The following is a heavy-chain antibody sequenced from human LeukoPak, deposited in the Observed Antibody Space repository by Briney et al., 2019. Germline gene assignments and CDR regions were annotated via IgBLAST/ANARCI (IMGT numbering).Heavy chain of an antibody. Sequence: SETLSLTCTVSGGSISSSSYYWGWIRQPPGKGLEWIGSIYYSGSTYYNPSLKSRVTISVGTSKNQFSLTLSSVTAADTAVYYCATHPDYGGVYYFDYWGQGTLVTVSS. CDR1: GGSISSSSYY. V-gene: IGHV4-39*01. CDR3: ATHPDYGGVYYFDY. CDR2: IYYSGST. J-gene: IGHJ4*02. D-gene: IGHD4-23*01.